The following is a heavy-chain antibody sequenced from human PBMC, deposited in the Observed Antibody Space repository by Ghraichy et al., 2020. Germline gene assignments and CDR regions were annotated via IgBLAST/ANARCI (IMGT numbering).Heavy chain of an antibody. Sequence: GGSLRLSCAASGFTFSSYAMSWVRQAPGKGLEWVSAISGSGGSTYYADSVKGRFTISRDNSKNTLYLQMNSLRAEDTAVYYCAKDHRTPDYGDYEPHWYFDLWGRGTLVTVSS. CDR1: GFTFSSYA. CDR3: AKDHRTPDYGDYEPHWYFDL. CDR2: ISGSGGST. D-gene: IGHD4-17*01. J-gene: IGHJ2*01. V-gene: IGHV3-23*01.